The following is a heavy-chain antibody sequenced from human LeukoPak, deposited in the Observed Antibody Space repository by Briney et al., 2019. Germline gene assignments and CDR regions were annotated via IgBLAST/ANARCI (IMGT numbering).Heavy chain of an antibody. CDR2: INPNSGGT. J-gene: IGHJ4*02. V-gene: IGHV1-2*06. CDR3: ARVRSPIAVAGTRFDY. Sequence: ASVKVSCKASGYTFTGYYMHWVRQAPGQGLEWMGRINPNSGGTNYAQKFQGRVTMTRDTSISTAYKELSRLRSDDTAVYYCARVRSPIAVAGTRFDYWGQGTLVTVSS. CDR1: GYTFTGYY. D-gene: IGHD6-19*01.